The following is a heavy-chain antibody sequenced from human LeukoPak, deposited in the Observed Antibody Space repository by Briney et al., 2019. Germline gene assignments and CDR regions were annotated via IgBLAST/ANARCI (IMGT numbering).Heavy chain of an antibody. CDR2: ISWNSGSI. V-gene: IGHV3-9*03. CDR3: AKDLLRLGELSLGAFDI. Sequence: GGSLRLSCAASGFTFDDYAMHWVRQAPGKGLEWGSGISWNSGSIGYADSVKGRFTISRDNAKNSLYLQMNSLRAEDMGLYFCAKDLLRLGELSLGAFDIWGQGTMVTVSS. J-gene: IGHJ3*02. CDR1: GFTFDDYA. D-gene: IGHD3-16*02.